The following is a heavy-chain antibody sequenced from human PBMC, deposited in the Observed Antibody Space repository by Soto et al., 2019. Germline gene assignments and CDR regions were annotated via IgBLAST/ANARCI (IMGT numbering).Heavy chain of an antibody. J-gene: IGHJ6*03. CDR1: GGSISSSSYY. Sequence: SETLSLTCTVSGGSISSSSYYWGWIRQPPGKGLEWIGSIYYSGSTYYNPSLKSRVTISVDTSKNQFSLKLSSVTAADTAVYYCARQGSEYYCYYMDVWGKGTTVTVS. V-gene: IGHV4-39*01. CDR2: IYYSGST. D-gene: IGHD3-10*01. CDR3: ARQGSEYYCYYMDV.